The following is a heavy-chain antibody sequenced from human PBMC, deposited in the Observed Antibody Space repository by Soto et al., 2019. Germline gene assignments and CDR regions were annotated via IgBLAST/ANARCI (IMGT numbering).Heavy chain of an antibody. J-gene: IGHJ6*02. V-gene: IGHV1-18*04. CDR3: ARGRPPAGVSHYYYGMDV. Sequence: QVQLVQPGAEVKKPGASVKVSCKASGYTFTSYGISWVRQAPGQGLEWMGWISAYTGNTNYAQKLQGRVTMTTDTITSTAYMELRSLRSDDTAVYYCARGRPPAGVSHYYYGMDVWGQGTTVTVSS. CDR1: GYTFTSYG. CDR2: ISAYTGNT.